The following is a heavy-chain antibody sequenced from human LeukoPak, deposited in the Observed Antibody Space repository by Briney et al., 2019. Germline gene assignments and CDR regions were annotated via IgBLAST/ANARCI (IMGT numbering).Heavy chain of an antibody. CDR2: IIPIFGTA. Sequence: SVKVSCKASGGTFSSYAISWVRQAPGQGLEWMGGIIPIFGTANYAQKFQGRVTITADKSTSTAYMELSSLRSEDTAVYYCATLRAVEGAADYWGQGTLVTVSS. CDR1: GGTFSSYA. D-gene: IGHD1-26*01. CDR3: ATLRAVEGAADY. V-gene: IGHV1-69*06. J-gene: IGHJ4*02.